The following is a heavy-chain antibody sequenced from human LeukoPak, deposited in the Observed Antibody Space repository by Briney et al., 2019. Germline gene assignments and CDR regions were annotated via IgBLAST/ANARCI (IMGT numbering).Heavy chain of an antibody. CDR3: ARDELLRCDY. V-gene: IGHV1-18*01. Sequence: ASVTVSCKASGYTFTSYGISWVRQAPGQGLEWMRWISAYNGNTYYAQILQGRVTMTTDTSTSTAYMELRSLRSDDTAVYYCARDELLRCDYWGQGTLVTVSS. CDR1: GYTFTSYG. CDR2: ISAYNGNT. D-gene: IGHD1-26*01. J-gene: IGHJ4*02.